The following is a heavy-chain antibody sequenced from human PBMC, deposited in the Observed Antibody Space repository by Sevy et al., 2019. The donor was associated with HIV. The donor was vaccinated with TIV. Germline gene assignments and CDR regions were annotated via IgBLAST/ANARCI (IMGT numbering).Heavy chain of an antibody. J-gene: IGHJ5*02. CDR1: GFTFSDYY. V-gene: IGHV3-11*01. CDR3: ARAYVPFGRYFDWLPNWFDP. D-gene: IGHD3-9*01. Sequence: GGSLRLSCAASGFTFSDYYMSWIRQAPGKGLEWVSYISSSGSTIYYADSVKGRLTISRDNARKSLYLQMNSLRAEDTAVYYCARAYVPFGRYFDWLPNWFDPWGQGTLVTVSS. CDR2: ISSSGSTI.